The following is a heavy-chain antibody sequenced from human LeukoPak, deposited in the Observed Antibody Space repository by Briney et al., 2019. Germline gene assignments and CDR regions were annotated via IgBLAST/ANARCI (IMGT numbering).Heavy chain of an antibody. D-gene: IGHD3-16*01. CDR1: GFSFSYQG. J-gene: IGHJ5*01. Sequence: GGSLRLSCAGSGFSFSYQGMTWVRQAPGKGLEWVSSIGTSNSDRYYADSVKGRFTISRDNSKNTLYLQMNSLRAEDTAVYYCAKGGQWFDYWGQGTLVTVSS. CDR2: IGTSNSDR. CDR3: AKGGQWFDY. V-gene: IGHV3-21*04.